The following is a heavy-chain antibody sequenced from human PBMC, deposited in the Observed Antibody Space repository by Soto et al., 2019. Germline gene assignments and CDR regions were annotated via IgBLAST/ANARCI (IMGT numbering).Heavy chain of an antibody. J-gene: IGHJ6*02. CDR2: IKSKTDGGTT. Sequence: EMQLVESGGGLVKPGGSLRLSCAASGFTFSNAWMSWVRQAPGKGLEWVGRIKSKTDGGTTDYAAPVKGRFTISRDDSKNTLYLQMNSLKTEDTAVYYCTTDRNTMVRGVIIRLGYYGMDVWGQGTTVTVSS. D-gene: IGHD3-10*01. V-gene: IGHV3-15*01. CDR3: TTDRNTMVRGVIIRLGYYGMDV. CDR1: GFTFSNAW.